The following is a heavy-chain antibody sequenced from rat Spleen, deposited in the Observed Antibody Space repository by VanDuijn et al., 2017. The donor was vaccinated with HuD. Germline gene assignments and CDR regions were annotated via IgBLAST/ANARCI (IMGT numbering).Heavy chain of an antibody. D-gene: IGHD1-1*01. CDR3: ATQITTVVRDWFAY. J-gene: IGHJ3*01. V-gene: IGHV5-58*01. CDR2: INIDGGIT. CDR1: GFTFSSYW. Sequence: EVQLVETGGGLVQPGRSLKLSCVGSGFTFSSYWMYWTRQAPGKGLEWVSSINIDGGITHYPDSVKGRFTISRDNAENTVYLQMDSLRSEDTATYYCATQITTVVRDWFAYWGQGTLVTVSS.